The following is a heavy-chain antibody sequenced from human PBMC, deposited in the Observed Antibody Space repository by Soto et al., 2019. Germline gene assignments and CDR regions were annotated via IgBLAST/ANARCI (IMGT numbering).Heavy chain of an antibody. Sequence: GASVKVSCKSSGYTFTSYYMHWVRQAPGQGLEWMGIINPSGGSTSYAQKFQGRVTMTRDTSTSTVYMELSSLRSEDTAVYYCARDRLVMDGYYYYGMDVWGQGTTVTVSS. CDR3: ARDRLVMDGYYYYGMDV. CDR2: INPSGGST. J-gene: IGHJ6*02. CDR1: GYTFTSYY. D-gene: IGHD3-9*01. V-gene: IGHV1-46*01.